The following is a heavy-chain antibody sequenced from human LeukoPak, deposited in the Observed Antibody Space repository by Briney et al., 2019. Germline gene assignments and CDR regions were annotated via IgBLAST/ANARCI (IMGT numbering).Heavy chain of an antibody. CDR1: VYTFTSYG. D-gene: IGHD6-19*01. CDR3: ARDPGIAVAGQGDY. CDR2: ISAYNGYT. J-gene: IGHJ4*02. Sequence: GSSVKVSCKASVYTFTSYGISWVRQAPGQGLAWMGWISAYNGYTNYAQKLQGRVTMTTDTSTSTAYMELRSLRSDDTAVYYCARDPGIAVAGQGDYWGQGTLVPVSS. V-gene: IGHV1-18*01.